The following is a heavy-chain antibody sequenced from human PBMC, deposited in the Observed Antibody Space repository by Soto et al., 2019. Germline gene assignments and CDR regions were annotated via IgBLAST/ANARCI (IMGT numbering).Heavy chain of an antibody. CDR3: ARESITIFGVVPNFDY. Sequence: QVQLVESGGGVVQPGRSLRLSCAASGFTFSSYAMHWVRQAPGKGLEWVAVISYDGSNKYYADSVKGRFTISRDNTQNPLYLQMNSLRAEYTAVYYCARESITIFGVVPNFDYWGQGTLVTVSS. CDR1: GFTFSSYA. CDR2: ISYDGSNK. V-gene: IGHV3-30-3*01. D-gene: IGHD3-3*01. J-gene: IGHJ4*02.